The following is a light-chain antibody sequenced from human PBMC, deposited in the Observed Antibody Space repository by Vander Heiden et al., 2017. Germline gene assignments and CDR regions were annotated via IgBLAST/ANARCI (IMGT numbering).Light chain of an antibody. CDR3: QSYDSSMSAWV. CDR1: RSNIGAGFD. Sequence: QSVLPQPPSVSAAPGQMVTISCTGSRSNIGAGFDVHWYQQLPGAAPKLLIYGKSNRPSGVPDRFSDSKSDTYASLAITGLQAEDEADYYCQSYDSSMSAWVFGGGTKLTVL. V-gene: IGLV1-40*01. CDR2: GKS. J-gene: IGLJ3*02.